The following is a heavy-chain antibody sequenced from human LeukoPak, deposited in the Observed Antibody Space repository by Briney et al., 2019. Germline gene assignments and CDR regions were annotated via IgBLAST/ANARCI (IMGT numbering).Heavy chain of an antibody. CDR1: GGSISSGGYY. CDR3: ATRGLLWFGELFPPHYYYGMDV. Sequence: SETLSLTCTVSGGSISSGGYYWSWIRQPPGKGLEWIGYFYNSGRSTYNPSLKSRVTISVDTSKNQFSLKLSSVTAADTAVYYCATRGLLWFGELFPPHYYYGMDVWGQGTTVTVSS. CDR2: FYNSGRS. D-gene: IGHD3-10*01. V-gene: IGHV4-61*08. J-gene: IGHJ6*02.